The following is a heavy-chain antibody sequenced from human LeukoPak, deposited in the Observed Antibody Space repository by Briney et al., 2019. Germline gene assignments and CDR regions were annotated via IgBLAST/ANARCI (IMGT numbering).Heavy chain of an antibody. CDR1: GYTFTTYY. V-gene: IGHV1-46*01. Sequence: VASVTVSCKASGYTFTTYYIHWVRQAPGQGLEWMGIINPSGGSTSYIQKFQGRVTMTRDMSTSTVYMELSSLRSDDTAVYYCARGGEQLDGDYWGQGTLVTVSS. D-gene: IGHD6-6*01. CDR2: INPSGGST. CDR3: ARGGEQLDGDY. J-gene: IGHJ4*01.